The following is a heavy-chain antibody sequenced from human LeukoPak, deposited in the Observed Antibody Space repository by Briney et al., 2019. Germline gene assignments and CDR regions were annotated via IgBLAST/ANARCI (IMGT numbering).Heavy chain of an antibody. V-gene: IGHV4-34*01. J-gene: IGHJ5*02. CDR3: AREVEAAAGKDP. CDR2: INHSGST. CDR1: GGSFSGYY. Sequence: SETLSLTCAVYGGSFSGYYWSWIRQPPGKGLEWIGEINHSGSTNYNPSLKSRVTISVDTSKNQFSLKLSSVTAADTAVYYCAREVEAAAGKDPWGQGTLVTVSP. D-gene: IGHD6-13*01.